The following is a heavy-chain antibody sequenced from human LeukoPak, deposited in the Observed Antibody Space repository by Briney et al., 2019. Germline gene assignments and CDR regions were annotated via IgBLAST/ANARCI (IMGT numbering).Heavy chain of an antibody. CDR3: ARVSSSSWYYYYYYMDV. J-gene: IGHJ6*03. CDR2: MNPNSGNT. CDR1: GFTFTSYY. D-gene: IGHD6-13*01. V-gene: IGHV1-8*02. Sequence: ASVKVSCKASGFTFTSYYMHWVRQAPGQGLEWMGWMNPNSGNTGYAQKFQGRVTMTRNTSISTAYMELSSLRSEDTAVYYCARVSSSSWYYYYYYMDVWGKGTTVTVSS.